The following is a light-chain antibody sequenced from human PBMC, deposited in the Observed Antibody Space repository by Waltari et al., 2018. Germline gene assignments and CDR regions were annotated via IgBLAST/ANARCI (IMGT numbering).Light chain of an antibody. CDR1: QSVLYSSNNKNY. CDR2: WAS. Sequence: DIVMTQSPDSWAVSLGERATINCNSSQSVLYSSNNKNYLAWYQQKPGQPPKLLIYWASTRESGVPDRFSGSGSGTDFTLTISSLQAEDVAVYYCQQYYSTPFTFGPGTKVDIK. V-gene: IGKV4-1*01. J-gene: IGKJ3*01. CDR3: QQYYSTPFT.